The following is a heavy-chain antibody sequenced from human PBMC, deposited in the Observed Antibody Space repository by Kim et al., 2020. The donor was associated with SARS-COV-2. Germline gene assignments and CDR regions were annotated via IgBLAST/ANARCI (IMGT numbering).Heavy chain of an antibody. Sequence: SVKVSCKASGDSLNNFAISWVRQAPGRGLEWMGAIIPIFDTATYAQNFQGRLTITADESTSSAHMELSSLRSDDTAVYYCARADDGSGSYTPGYYYYYMDIWGKGTTVTVSS. CDR3: ARADDGSGSYTPGYYYYYMDI. D-gene: IGHD3-10*01. J-gene: IGHJ6*03. CDR1: GDSLNNFA. CDR2: IIPIFDTA. V-gene: IGHV1-69*13.